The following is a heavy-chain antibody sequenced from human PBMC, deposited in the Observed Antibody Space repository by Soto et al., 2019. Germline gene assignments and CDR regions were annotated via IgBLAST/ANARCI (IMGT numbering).Heavy chain of an antibody. J-gene: IGHJ4*02. CDR1: GGSISSYY. CDR2: IYYSGST. D-gene: IGHD6-19*01. V-gene: IGHV4-59*08. CDR3: ARSGYSSGWFFDY. Sequence: SETLSLTCTVSGGSISSYYWSWIRQPPGKGLEWIGYIYYSGSTNYNPSLKSRVTISVDRSKTQFSLKLSSVTAADTAVYYCARSGYSSGWFFDYWGQGTLVTVSS.